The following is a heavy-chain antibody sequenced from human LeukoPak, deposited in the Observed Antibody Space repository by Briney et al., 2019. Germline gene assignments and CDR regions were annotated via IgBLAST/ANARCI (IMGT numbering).Heavy chain of an antibody. J-gene: IGHJ4*02. D-gene: IGHD2-2*01. CDR2: ISYDGRNI. CDR3: AKGPLRGTAAAIDY. CDR1: GFTFNNYG. V-gene: IGHV3-30*18. Sequence: GGSLRLSCAATGFTFNNYGMHWVRQAPGKGLEWVAVISYDGRNIHYPDSVKGRFTISRNISTDTLWLQMDSLRTEDTAVYYCAKGPLRGTAAAIDYWGQGTLVTVSS.